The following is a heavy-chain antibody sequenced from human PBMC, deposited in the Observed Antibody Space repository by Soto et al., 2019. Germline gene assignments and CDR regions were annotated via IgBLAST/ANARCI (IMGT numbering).Heavy chain of an antibody. V-gene: IGHV4-39*01. CDR3: ARHEAPSGGYFFD. CDR1: GGSISSSSYY. J-gene: IGHJ4*02. CDR2: IYYSGST. D-gene: IGHD6-19*01. Sequence: QLQLQESGPGRVKPSETLSLTCTVSGGSISSSSYYWGWIRQPPGKGLEWIGSIYYSGSTYYNPSLQGPLTISVDTSQDHVALTFSSVIAADAAVYYCARHEAPSGGYFFDWGQVTMVTVSS.